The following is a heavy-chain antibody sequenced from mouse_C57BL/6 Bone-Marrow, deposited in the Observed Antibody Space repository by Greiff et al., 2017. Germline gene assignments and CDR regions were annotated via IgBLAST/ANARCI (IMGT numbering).Heavy chain of an antibody. J-gene: IGHJ3*01. CDR1: GFSFNTYA. CDR2: IRSKSNNYAT. D-gene: IGHD2-5*01. Sequence: EVQLQESGGGLVQPKGSLKLSCAASGFSFNTYAMNWVRQAPGKGLEWVARIRSKSNNYATYYADSVKDRFTISRDDSESMLYLQMNNLKTEDTAMYYCVSYSNLFAYWGQGTLVTVSA. V-gene: IGHV10-1*01. CDR3: VSYSNLFAY.